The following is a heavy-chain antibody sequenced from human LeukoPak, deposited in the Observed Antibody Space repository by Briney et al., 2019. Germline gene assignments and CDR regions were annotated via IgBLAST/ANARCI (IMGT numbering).Heavy chain of an antibody. Sequence: GGSLRLSCVGSGFTSIAYALTWARQAPGKGLEWVSGISGGGVTTYYADSVKGRFTISRDNSKNTLYPQMNSLRADDTAIYYCARNQQLGGHSYYYYGMDVWGQGTTVTVSS. J-gene: IGHJ6*02. CDR2: ISGGGVTT. CDR1: GFTSIAYA. D-gene: IGHD3-16*01. CDR3: ARNQQLGGHSYYYYGMDV. V-gene: IGHV3-23*01.